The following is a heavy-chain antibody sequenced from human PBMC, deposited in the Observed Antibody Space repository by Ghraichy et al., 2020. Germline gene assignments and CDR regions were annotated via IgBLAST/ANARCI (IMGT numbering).Heavy chain of an antibody. CDR2: ISWNSGSI. Sequence: GGSLRLSCAASGFTFDDYAMHWVRQAPGKGLEWVSGISWNSGSIGYADSVKGRFTISRDNAKNSLYLQMNSLRAEDTALYYCAKDIGYSSSWYGFDYWGQGTLVTVSS. CDR1: GFTFDDYA. J-gene: IGHJ4*02. CDR3: AKDIGYSSSWYGFDY. D-gene: IGHD6-13*01. V-gene: IGHV3-9*01.